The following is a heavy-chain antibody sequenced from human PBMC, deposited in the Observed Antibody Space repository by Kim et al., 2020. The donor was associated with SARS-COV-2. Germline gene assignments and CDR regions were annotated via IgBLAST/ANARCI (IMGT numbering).Heavy chain of an antibody. J-gene: IGHJ6*02. CDR2: IYYSGST. Sequence: SETLSLTCTVSGGSISSYYWSWIRQPPGKGLEWIGYIYYSGSTNYNPSLKSRVTISVDTSKNQFSLKLSSVTAADTAVYYCARLTYYYDSSGYADAYYYGMDVWGQGTTVTVSS. V-gene: IGHV4-59*08. D-gene: IGHD3-22*01. CDR3: ARLTYYYDSSGYADAYYYGMDV. CDR1: GGSISSYY.